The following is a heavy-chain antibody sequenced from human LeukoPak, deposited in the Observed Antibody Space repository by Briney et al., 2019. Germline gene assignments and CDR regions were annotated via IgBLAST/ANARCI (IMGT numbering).Heavy chain of an antibody. Sequence: ASVKVSCKTSGYTFTHYSISWVRQAPGQGLEWMGWSSAYNGNTDYAQKFQGRVTMTTDTSTSTAYMELRRLRSDDTAVYYCARDLPAYTGYETHDYWGQGTLVTVSS. CDR1: GYTFTHYS. V-gene: IGHV1-18*01. CDR2: SSAYNGNT. D-gene: IGHD5-12*01. CDR3: ARDLPAYTGYETHDY. J-gene: IGHJ4*02.